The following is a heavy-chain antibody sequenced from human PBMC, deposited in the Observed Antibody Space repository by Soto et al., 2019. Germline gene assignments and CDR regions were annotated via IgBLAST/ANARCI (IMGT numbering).Heavy chain of an antibody. J-gene: IGHJ4*02. CDR3: ARDRVGAHFDY. CDR2: TVPIFGTA. Sequence: SVKVSCKASGGTFSSYAISWVRQAPGQGLEWMGGTVPIFGTANYAQKFQGRVTITADESTSTAYMELSSLRSEDTAVYYCARDRVGAHFDYWGQGTLVTVSS. D-gene: IGHD1-26*01. CDR1: GGTFSSYA. V-gene: IGHV1-69*13.